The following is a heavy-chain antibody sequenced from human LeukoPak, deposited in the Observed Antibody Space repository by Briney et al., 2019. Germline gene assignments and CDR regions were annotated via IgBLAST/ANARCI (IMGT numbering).Heavy chain of an antibody. J-gene: IGHJ4*02. CDR2: ISGGGSST. CDR3: AKMDFGSGSYYILNSPDY. V-gene: IGHV3-23*01. D-gene: IGHD3-10*01. Sequence: GGSLRLSCAASGFTFSSYAMSWVRQAPGEGLGWVSGISGGGSSTYYADSVKGRFTISRDNSKNTLYLQVNSLRADDTAVYYCAKMDFGSGSYYILNSPDYWGQGTLVTVSS. CDR1: GFTFSSYA.